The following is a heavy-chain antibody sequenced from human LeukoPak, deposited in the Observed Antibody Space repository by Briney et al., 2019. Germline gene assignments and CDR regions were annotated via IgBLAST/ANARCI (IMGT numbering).Heavy chain of an antibody. D-gene: IGHD2-15*01. CDR1: GYSLIDNC. Sequence: ASVKVSCEASGYSLIDNCMHWVRQAPGQGLEWMGWINPKTGGTNYAQNFQGRVTMTRDTSISTAYLELSSLRSDDTAVYYCARDGGGVVVAATPDYWGQGTLVTVSS. CDR2: INPKTGGT. CDR3: ARDGGGVVVAATPDY. J-gene: IGHJ4*02. V-gene: IGHV1-2*02.